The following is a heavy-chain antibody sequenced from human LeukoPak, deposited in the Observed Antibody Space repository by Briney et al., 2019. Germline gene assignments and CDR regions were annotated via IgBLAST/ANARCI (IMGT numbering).Heavy chain of an antibody. Sequence: SVKVSCKASGGTFSSYAISWVRQAPGQGLEWMGGIMPTFGAANYAQKFQGRVTITTDEFTNTAYMELSSLRSEDTAVYYCARGLLRGVMRFDYWGQGPLVTVSS. V-gene: IGHV1-69*05. D-gene: IGHD3-10*01. CDR1: GGTFSSYA. CDR2: IMPTFGAA. CDR3: ARGLLRGVMRFDY. J-gene: IGHJ4*02.